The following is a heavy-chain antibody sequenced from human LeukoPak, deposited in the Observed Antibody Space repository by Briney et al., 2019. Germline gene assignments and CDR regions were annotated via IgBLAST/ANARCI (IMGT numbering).Heavy chain of an antibody. V-gene: IGHV4-39*07. Sequence: PSETLSLTCSVSGYSISSNTYYWGWIRQPPGKGLEWIGNIYYSESTYYNPSLKSRVTISVETSKNQFSLKLSSVTAADTAVYYCARDGRFPPEVLPRYFDYWGQGTLVTVSS. D-gene: IGHD1-26*01. CDR3: ARDGRFPPEVLPRYFDY. CDR2: IYYSEST. J-gene: IGHJ4*02. CDR1: GYSISSNTYY.